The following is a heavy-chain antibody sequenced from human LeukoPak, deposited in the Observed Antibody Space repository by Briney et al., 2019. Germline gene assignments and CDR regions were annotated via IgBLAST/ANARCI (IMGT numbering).Heavy chain of an antibody. D-gene: IGHD3-10*02. CDR1: GFTFSSYW. CDR3: ARNNFGPGATAFDI. J-gene: IGHJ3*02. V-gene: IGHV3-7*03. Sequence: PGGSLRLSCAASGFTFSSYWMSWVRQAPGKGLEWVANIKQDGSEKYYVDSVKGRFTISRDNAKNSLYLQMNSLRAEDTALYYCARNNFGPGATAFDIWGQGTMVTVSS. CDR2: IKQDGSEK.